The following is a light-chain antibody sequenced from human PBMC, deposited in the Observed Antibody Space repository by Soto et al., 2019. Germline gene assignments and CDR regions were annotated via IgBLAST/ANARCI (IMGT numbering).Light chain of an antibody. V-gene: IGLV1-44*01. CDR3: AAWDDSLNGVI. CDR2: SNN. J-gene: IGLJ2*01. Sequence: QSVLTQPPSASGTPGQRVTISCSGTTSNIAYNTVSWYQHLPGTAPKLLIYSNNKRPSGVPDRFSGSKSGTSASLAISGLQSEDEADYYCAAWDDSLNGVIFGGGTKLTVL. CDR1: TSNIAYNT.